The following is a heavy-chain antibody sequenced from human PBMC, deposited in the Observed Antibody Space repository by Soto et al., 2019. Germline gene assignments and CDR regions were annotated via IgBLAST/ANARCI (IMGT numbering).Heavy chain of an antibody. V-gene: IGHV3-53*02. Sequence: QLVETVGGSIQPGTSLTLSCAASGFSVSRNYMTWVRQAPGKGLEWVSFVYSGGATFYADSVKGRFILSRDDSQNTMYLQMNNLRAEDTAVYYCARVPGRLWGRGTLVTVAS. CDR1: GFSVSRNY. CDR3: ARVPGRL. CDR2: VYSGGAT. J-gene: IGHJ4*02. D-gene: IGHD3-10*01.